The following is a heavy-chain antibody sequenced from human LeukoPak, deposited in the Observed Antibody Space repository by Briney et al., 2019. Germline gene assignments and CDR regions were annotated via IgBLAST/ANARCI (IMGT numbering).Heavy chain of an antibody. J-gene: IGHJ4*02. CDR1: GFTFSSYA. Sequence: GSLRLSCAASGFTFSSYAMSWVRQAPGKGLEWVSAISGSSGSTYYADSVKGRFTISRDNSKNTLYLQMNSLRAEDTAVYYCASQRRDGYNSFDYWGQGTLVTVSS. V-gene: IGHV3-23*01. CDR2: ISGSSGST. D-gene: IGHD5-12*01. CDR3: ASQRRDGYNSFDY.